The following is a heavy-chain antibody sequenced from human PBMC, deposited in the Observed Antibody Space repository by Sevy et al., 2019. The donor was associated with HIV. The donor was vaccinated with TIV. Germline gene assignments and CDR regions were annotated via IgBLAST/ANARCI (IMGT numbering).Heavy chain of an antibody. CDR3: ARALAEYDNAMDV. J-gene: IGHJ6*02. Sequence: SETLSLTCSVSGVSISGYYWTWIRQTPGKGLEWIGYIYYSGRTNYNPSLQGRVAITSDTSKNQFSLKLSSVTAAETAVYYCARALAEYDNAMDVWGQGTTVTVSS. V-gene: IGHV4-59*01. CDR2: IYYSGRT. CDR1: GVSISGYY.